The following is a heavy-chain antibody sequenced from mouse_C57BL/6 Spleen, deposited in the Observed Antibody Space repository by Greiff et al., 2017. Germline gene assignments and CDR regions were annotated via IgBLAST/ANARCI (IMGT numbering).Heavy chain of an antibody. Sequence: EVQLQQSGPELVKPGASVKLSCKASGYTFTDYNMRWVRQSPGKSLEWIGYINPNNGGTSYTQKFKGKSTLTVNKSSSTAYMELRRLTSEDSAVYYCGRWRGYLFAYWGQGTLVTVSA. V-gene: IGHV1-22*01. J-gene: IGHJ3*01. CDR3: GRWRGYLFAY. CDR1: GYTFTDYN. CDR2: INPNNGGT. D-gene: IGHD2-2*01.